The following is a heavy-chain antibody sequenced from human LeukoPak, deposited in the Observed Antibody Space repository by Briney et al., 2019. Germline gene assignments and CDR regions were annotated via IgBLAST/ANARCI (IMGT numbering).Heavy chain of an antibody. CDR2: IYYSGST. D-gene: IGHD3-10*01. V-gene: IGHV4-61*08. CDR3: ARGVTMVRGSDY. CDR1: GGSISSGDYY. Sequence: SETLSLTCTVSGGSISSGDYYWSWIRQPPGKGLEWIGYIYYSGSTNYNPSLKSRVTISVDTSKNQFSLKLSSVTAADTAVYYCARGVTMVRGSDYWGQGTLVTVSS. J-gene: IGHJ4*02.